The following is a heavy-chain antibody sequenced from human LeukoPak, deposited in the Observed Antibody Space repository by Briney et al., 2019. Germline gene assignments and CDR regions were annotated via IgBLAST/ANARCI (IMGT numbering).Heavy chain of an antibody. Sequence: GGSLRLSCAASGFIFSSIDINWVRQAPGKGLEWVSTISSNGGSTYYADSVKGRFTISRDNSKSTLYLQMNSLRDEDTAVYYCAKELRTYDSSGYFDYWGQGTLVTVSS. CDR2: ISSNGGST. D-gene: IGHD3-22*01. CDR1: GFIFSSID. J-gene: IGHJ4*02. CDR3: AKELRTYDSSGYFDY. V-gene: IGHV3-23*01.